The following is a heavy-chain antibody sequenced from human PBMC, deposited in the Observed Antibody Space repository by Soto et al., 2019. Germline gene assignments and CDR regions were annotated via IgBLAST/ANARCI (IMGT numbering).Heavy chain of an antibody. J-gene: IGHJ4*02. CDR1: GVTDSGYA. D-gene: IGHD1-20*01. V-gene: IGHV1-69*13. CDR2: IIPIFGTA. CDR3: AREANNWKLWYFDY. Sequence: SVKASCKASGVTDSGYAISWVRQAPGQGLERMGGIIPIFGTANYAQKFQGRVTITADESTSTAYMELSSLRSEDTAVYDCAREANNWKLWYFDYWGQGTLVNVSS.